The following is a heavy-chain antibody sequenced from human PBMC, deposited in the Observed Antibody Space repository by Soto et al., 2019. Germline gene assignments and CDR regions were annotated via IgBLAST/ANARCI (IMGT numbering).Heavy chain of an antibody. Sequence: QVQLVQSGAEVKKPGASVKVSCKASGYTFTSYAMHWVSQAPGQRLEWMGWINAGNGNTKYSQKFQGRVTITRDTSASTAYMELSSLRSEDTAVYYRAREGWVVPAANNWFDPWCQGTLVTVSS. V-gene: IGHV1-3*01. J-gene: IGHJ5*02. D-gene: IGHD2-2*01. CDR2: INAGNGNT. CDR1: GYTFTSYA. CDR3: AREGWVVPAANNWFDP.